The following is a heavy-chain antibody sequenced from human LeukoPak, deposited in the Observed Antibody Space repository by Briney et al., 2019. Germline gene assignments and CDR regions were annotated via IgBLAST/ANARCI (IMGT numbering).Heavy chain of an antibody. V-gene: IGHV4-39*01. CDR3: ASPLGYCTTTTCYGDY. D-gene: IGHD2-2*01. CDR2: IYHRWNT. J-gene: IGHJ4*02. CDR1: GGSISGSSYY. Sequence: LETLSLTCTVSGGSISGSSYYWGWIRQPPGKGLEWIGSIYHRWNTYYNPSLKSRVTISVDTSKNQFSLKLSSVTAADTAVYYCASPLGYCTTTTCYGDYWGQGTLFPASS.